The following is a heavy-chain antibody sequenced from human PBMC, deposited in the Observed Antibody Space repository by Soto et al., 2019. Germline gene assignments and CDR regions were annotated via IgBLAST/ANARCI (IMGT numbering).Heavy chain of an antibody. CDR2: IYWDDDK. D-gene: IGHD6-19*01. J-gene: IGHJ5*02. CDR3: AYSGVVAGEDWFDP. V-gene: IGHV2-5*02. CDR1: GFSLSTRGVG. Sequence: QITLKESGPTLVKPTQTLTLACTFSGFSLSTRGVGVGWIRQPPGKALEWLALIYWDDDKRYSPSLKSRLTITKDTPKNQVVLTMINMDPVDTATYYCAYSGVVAGEDWFDPWGQGTLVTVSS.